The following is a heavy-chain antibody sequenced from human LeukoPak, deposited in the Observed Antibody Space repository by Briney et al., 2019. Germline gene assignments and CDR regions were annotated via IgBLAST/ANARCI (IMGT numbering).Heavy chain of an antibody. J-gene: IGHJ4*02. CDR1: GGSISTYY. CDR2: IYYSGST. V-gene: IGHV4-59*01. D-gene: IGHD4-23*01. Sequence: SSETLSLTCSVSGGSISTYYWTWIRQPPGKGLEGIGYIYYSGSTQYNPSLKSRVTMSVETSKNQFSLSLTSVTAADTAVYYCARDPAGNFGGAAYYFDSWGPGTLVTVSA. CDR3: ARDPAGNFGGAAYYFDS.